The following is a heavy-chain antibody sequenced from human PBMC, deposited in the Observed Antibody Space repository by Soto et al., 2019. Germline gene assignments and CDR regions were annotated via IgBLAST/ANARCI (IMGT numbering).Heavy chain of an antibody. J-gene: IGHJ6*02. CDR1: GYTLTSYG. D-gene: IGHD3-22*01. CDR2: ISAYDGNT. CDR3: ARGGYYDSSGSRNYYYYGMNV. Sequence: ASVKVSCKASGYTLTSYGINWVRQAPGQGLEWLGWISAYDGNTNYAQILQGRVSMTTDTSTNTAYMEVRSLRSDDTAVYYCARGGYYDSSGSRNYYYYGMNVWGQGTTVTVSS. V-gene: IGHV1-18*01.